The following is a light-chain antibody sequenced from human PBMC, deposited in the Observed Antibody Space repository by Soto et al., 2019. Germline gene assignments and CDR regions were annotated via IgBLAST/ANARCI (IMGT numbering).Light chain of an antibody. CDR1: GSDIGGYNF. CDR2: EVN. J-gene: IGLJ1*01. V-gene: IGLV2-8*01. Sequence: QSALTQPPSASGSPGQSVTICCTGTGSDIGGYNFVSWYQQRPGKVPKLIIYEVNKRPSGVPDRFSGSKSGNTASLTVSGLQADDEADYYCSSYAGTNNRYVFGTGTKLTVL. CDR3: SSYAGTNNRYV.